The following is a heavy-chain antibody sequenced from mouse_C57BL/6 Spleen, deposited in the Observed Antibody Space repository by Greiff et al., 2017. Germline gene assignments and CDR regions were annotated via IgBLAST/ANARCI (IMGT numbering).Heavy chain of an antibody. CDR1: GYTFTSYW. Sequence: LQQPGAELVKPGASVKMSCKASGYTFTSYWITWVKQRPGQGLEWIGDIYPGSGSTNYNEKFKSKATLTVDTSSSTAYMQLSSLTSEDSAVYYCASATAQATGRFAYWGQGTLVTVSA. D-gene: IGHD3-2*02. V-gene: IGHV1-55*01. CDR3: ASATAQATGRFAY. J-gene: IGHJ3*01. CDR2: IYPGSGST.